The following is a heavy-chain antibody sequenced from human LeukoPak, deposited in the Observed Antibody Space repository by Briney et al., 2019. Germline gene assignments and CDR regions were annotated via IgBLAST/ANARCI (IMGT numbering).Heavy chain of an antibody. J-gene: IGHJ4*02. CDR2: IYYSGST. V-gene: IGHV4-59*08. D-gene: IGHD5-18*01. CDR1: GGSISSYY. Sequence: SETLSLTCTVSGGSISSYYWSWIRQPPGKGLEWIGYIYYSGSTNYNSSLKSRVTISVATSKNQFSLKLSSVTAADTAVYYCARQTRYNYGPAFDFWGQGALVTVSS. CDR3: ARQTRYNYGPAFDF.